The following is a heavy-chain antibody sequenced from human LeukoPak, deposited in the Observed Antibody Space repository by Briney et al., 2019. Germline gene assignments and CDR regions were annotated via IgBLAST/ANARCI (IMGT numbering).Heavy chain of an antibody. CDR3: ARHSRTAFDY. Sequence: PSETLSLTCTVSGGSISSYYWSWIRQPPGKGLEWIGYIYYSGSTNYNPSLKSRVTISVDTSKNQFSLKLSSVTAADTAVYYCARHSRTAFDYWGQGTLVTVSS. J-gene: IGHJ4*02. CDR2: IYYSGST. D-gene: IGHD1-14*01. V-gene: IGHV4-59*08. CDR1: GGSISSYY.